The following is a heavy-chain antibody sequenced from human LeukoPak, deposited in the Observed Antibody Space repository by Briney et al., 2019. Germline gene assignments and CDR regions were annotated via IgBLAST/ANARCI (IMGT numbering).Heavy chain of an antibody. D-gene: IGHD2-2*01. Sequence: SETLSLTCTVSGGSISSYYWSWIRQPPGKGLEWIGYIYTSGSTNYNPSLKSRDTISVDTSKNQFSLKLSSVTAADTAVYYCARLKDIVVVPAGGAFDIWGQGTMVTVSS. V-gene: IGHV4-4*09. CDR3: ARLKDIVVVPAGGAFDI. CDR1: GGSISSYY. J-gene: IGHJ3*02. CDR2: IYTSGST.